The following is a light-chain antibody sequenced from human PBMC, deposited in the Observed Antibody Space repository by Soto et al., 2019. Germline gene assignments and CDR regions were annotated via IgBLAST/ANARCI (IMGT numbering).Light chain of an antibody. CDR1: QSVSSSY. J-gene: IGKJ5*01. CDR3: QQYGSSPPIT. CDR2: GAS. V-gene: IGKV3-20*01. Sequence: ELVLTQSPCTLSLSXGXRXXLSCXAIQSVSSSYLAWYQQKPGQAPRLLIYGASSRATGIPDRFSGSGSGTDFTLTISRLEPEDFAVYYCQQYGSSPPITFGQGTRLEIK.